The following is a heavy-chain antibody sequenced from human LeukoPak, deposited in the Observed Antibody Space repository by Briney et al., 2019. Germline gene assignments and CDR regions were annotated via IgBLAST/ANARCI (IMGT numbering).Heavy chain of an antibody. J-gene: IGHJ4*02. CDR2: ISAYNGNT. V-gene: IGHV1-18*01. CDR1: GYTFTSYG. Sequence: VASVKVSCKASGYTFTSYGISWVRQAPGQGLEWMGWISAYNGNTNYAQKLQGRVTMTTDTSTSTAYMELRSLRSDDTAVYYCARVAFDYYDSSGYYQFDYWGQGTLVTVSS. D-gene: IGHD3-22*01. CDR3: ARVAFDYYDSSGYYQFDY.